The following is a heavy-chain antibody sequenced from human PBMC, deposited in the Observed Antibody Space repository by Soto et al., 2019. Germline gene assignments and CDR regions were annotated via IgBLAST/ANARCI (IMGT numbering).Heavy chain of an antibody. CDR3: ARESSITSLDY. D-gene: IGHD3-10*01. V-gene: IGHV4-30-4*01. CDR1: GGSISSGDYY. CDR2: IYYSGST. Sequence: PSETLSLTCSVSGGSISSGDYYWSWIRQPPGKGLEWIGYIYYSGSTYYNPSLKSRVTISVDTSKNQFSLKLSSVTAADTAVYYCARESSITSLDYWGQGTLVTVSS. J-gene: IGHJ4*02.